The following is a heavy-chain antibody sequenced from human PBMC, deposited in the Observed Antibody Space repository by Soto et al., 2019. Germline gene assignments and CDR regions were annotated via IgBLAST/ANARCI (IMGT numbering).Heavy chain of an antibody. D-gene: IGHD2-15*01. CDR3: AKGPRGHCTGATCYPFDS. CDR1: GFTFSSYA. Sequence: LRLSCAASGFTFSSYAMSWVRQAPGKGLEWVSAISGSGGSTYYADSVKGRFTISRDNSKNTLYLQMNSLRAEDTAMYYCAKGPRGHCTGATCYPFDSWGQGTLVTVSS. J-gene: IGHJ4*02. V-gene: IGHV3-23*01. CDR2: ISGSGGST.